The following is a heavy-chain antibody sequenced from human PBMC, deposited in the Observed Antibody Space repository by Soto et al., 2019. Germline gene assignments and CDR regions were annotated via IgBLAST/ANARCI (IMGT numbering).Heavy chain of an antibody. V-gene: IGHV3-23*01. CDR1: GFTFSSYA. CDR3: AKDAGLAAAAPRYFDY. CDR2: ISGSGGST. Sequence: PGGSLRLSCAASGFTFSSYAMSWVRQAPGKGLEWVSAISGSGGSTYYADSVKGRFTISRDNSKNTLYLQMNSLRAEDTAVYYCAKDAGLAAAAPRYFDYWGQGTLVTVSS. J-gene: IGHJ4*02. D-gene: IGHD6-13*01.